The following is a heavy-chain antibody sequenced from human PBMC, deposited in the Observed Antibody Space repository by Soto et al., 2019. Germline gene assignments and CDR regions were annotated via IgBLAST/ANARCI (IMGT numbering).Heavy chain of an antibody. V-gene: IGHV4-59*01. J-gene: IGHJ5*02. CDR3: ARPRGATRWFNP. Sequence: SETLSLTCTVSGGSISTYYWSWLRQPPGKGLEWIGYPYYNGSPKYNSSLESRVTISIDTSKNQFSLKLTSVTAADTAVYYRARPRGATRWFNPRGKRTRGTFSS. D-gene: IGHD1-26*01. CDR1: GGSISTYY. CDR2: PYYNGSP.